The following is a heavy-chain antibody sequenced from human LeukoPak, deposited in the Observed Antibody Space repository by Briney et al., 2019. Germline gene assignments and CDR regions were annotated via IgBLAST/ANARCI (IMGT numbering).Heavy chain of an antibody. CDR2: IHYSGIS. CDR3: ARLYYDILTGYYYFDY. D-gene: IGHD3-9*01. V-gene: IGHV4-59*01. Sequence: SETLSLTCTVSGGSIRDYYYTWIRQPPGKELEWIGYIHYSGISNYNPSLRSRLTMSIDTSKNQFSLRLSSVTAADTAVYYCARLYYDILTGYYYFDYWGQGTLVTVSS. J-gene: IGHJ4*02. CDR1: GGSIRDYY.